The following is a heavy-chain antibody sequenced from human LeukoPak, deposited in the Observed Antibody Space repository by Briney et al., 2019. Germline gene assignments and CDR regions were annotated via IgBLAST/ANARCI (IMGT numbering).Heavy chain of an antibody. Sequence: GGSLRLSCAAFGLAFSAYKMRWVRQAPRKGLVWVPRISTDGYTTDYADFVQGRFTASRDNTKNTWSLEMNSLRAEDTAVYYCATQQGGNPAYWGQGTLVTVSS. D-gene: IGHD1-14*01. CDR1: GLAFSAYK. V-gene: IGHV3-74*01. CDR2: ISTDGYTT. CDR3: ATQQGGNPAY. J-gene: IGHJ4*02.